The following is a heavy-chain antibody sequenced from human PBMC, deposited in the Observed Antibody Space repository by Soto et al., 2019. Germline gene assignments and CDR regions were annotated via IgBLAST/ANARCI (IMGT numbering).Heavy chain of an antibody. Sequence: RLSFAASGFTFSSSAMSWVRQAPWKVLEWVSAISGSGGSTYYADSVKGRFTISRDNSKNTLYLQMNSLRAEDTAVYYCEKGGMVRGVIPLVNAFDIWGQGTMVTFSS. CDR3: EKGGMVRGVIPLVNAFDI. CDR2: ISGSGGST. V-gene: IGHV3-23*01. J-gene: IGHJ3*02. D-gene: IGHD3-10*01. CDR1: GFTFSSSA.